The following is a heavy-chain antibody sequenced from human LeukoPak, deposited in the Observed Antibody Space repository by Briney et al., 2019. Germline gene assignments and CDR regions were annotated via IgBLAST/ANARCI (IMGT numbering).Heavy chain of an antibody. D-gene: IGHD6-19*01. V-gene: IGHV4-59*12. CDR2: IHYTGST. J-gene: IGHJ4*02. Sequence: SETLSLTCTVSGGSINSYYWSWIRQPPGKGLECIGYIHYTGSTNYNPSLKSRVTISVDKSKNQFSLKLSSVTAADTAVYYCARYGIAVATFDYWGQGTLVTVSS. CDR1: GGSINSYY. CDR3: ARYGIAVATFDY.